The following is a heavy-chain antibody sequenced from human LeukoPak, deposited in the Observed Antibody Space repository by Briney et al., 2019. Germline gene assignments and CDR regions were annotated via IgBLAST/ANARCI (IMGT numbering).Heavy chain of an antibody. V-gene: IGHV3-23*01. J-gene: IGHJ3*02. CDR2: ISGSGGST. CDR1: GFTFSSYA. D-gene: IGHD3-22*01. CDR3: ARGGYHYDTSGYNDAFDI. Sequence: GVLRLSCAASGFTFSSYAMSWVRQAPGKGLEWVSAISGSGGSTYYADSVKGRFTISRDNSKNTLYLQMNSLRAEDTAVYYCARGGYHYDTSGYNDAFDIRGQGTMVTVSS.